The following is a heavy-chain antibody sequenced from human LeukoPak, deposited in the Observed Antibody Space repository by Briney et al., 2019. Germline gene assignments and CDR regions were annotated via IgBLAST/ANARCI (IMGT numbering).Heavy chain of an antibody. V-gene: IGHV3-23*01. CDR3: AKDSSVPYGITD. D-gene: IGHD4-17*01. J-gene: IGHJ4*02. Sequence: PGGSLRLSCAASGFTFSKYAMSWVRQAPGKGLEWVSAISPSDGKTFYADSVKGRFTTSRDNSKNTLSLQMNSLRAEDTARYYCAKDSSVPYGITDWGQGTLVTVSS. CDR2: ISPSDGKT. CDR1: GFTFSKYA.